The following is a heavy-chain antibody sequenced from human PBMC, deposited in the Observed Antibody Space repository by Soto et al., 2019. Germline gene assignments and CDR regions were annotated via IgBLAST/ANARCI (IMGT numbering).Heavy chain of an antibody. Sequence: EVQLLESGGGLVQPGGSLRLSCAASGFSFVNYAMNWVRQAPGKGLEWVSGLSGSGTSTYYADSVKGRFTISRDTSRETLFLQMNSLTADDTAVYYCAKSTTNGGWFNPFDSWGQGALVTVSS. D-gene: IGHD6-19*01. CDR3: AKSTTNGGWFNPFDS. CDR1: GFSFVNYA. CDR2: LSGSGTST. J-gene: IGHJ4*02. V-gene: IGHV3-23*01.